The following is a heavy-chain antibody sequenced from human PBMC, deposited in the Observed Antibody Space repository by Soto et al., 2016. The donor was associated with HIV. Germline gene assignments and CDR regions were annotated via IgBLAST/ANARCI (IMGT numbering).Heavy chain of an antibody. V-gene: IGHV3-73*01. CDR1: GFTFSGSA. J-gene: IGHJ1*01. D-gene: IGHD3-22*01. CDR2: IRSKANSYAT. Sequence: EVQLVESGGGLVQPGGSLKLSCAASGFTFSGSAMHWVRQASGKGLEWVGRIRSKANSYATAYAASVKGRFTISRDDSKNTAYLQMNSLKTEDTAVYYCTRLSGIYYDSSGTQHWGQGTLVTVSS. CDR3: TRLSGIYYDSSGTQH.